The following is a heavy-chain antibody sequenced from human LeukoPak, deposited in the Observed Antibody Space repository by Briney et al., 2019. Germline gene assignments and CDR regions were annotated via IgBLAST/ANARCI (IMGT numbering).Heavy chain of an antibody. CDR3: ARAGYCSSTSCYFDY. D-gene: IGHD2-2*01. Sequence: TSETLSLTCTVSGGSISSYYWSWIRQPPGKGLEWIGYIYYSGSTNYNPSLKSRVTMSVDTSKNQFSLKLSSVTAADTAVYYCARAGYCSSTSCYFDYWGQGTLVTVSS. V-gene: IGHV4-59*01. J-gene: IGHJ4*02. CDR2: IYYSGST. CDR1: GGSISSYY.